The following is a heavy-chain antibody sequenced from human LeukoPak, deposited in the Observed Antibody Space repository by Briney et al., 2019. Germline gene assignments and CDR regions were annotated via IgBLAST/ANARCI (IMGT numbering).Heavy chain of an antibody. V-gene: IGHV3-30*04. CDR3: ARDSSGSSGHYYLNWYFDL. Sequence: GGSLRLSCAASGFPFSNYAMHWVRQAPGKGLEWVAVISYDGTTEYYADSVKGRFTISRDNSENTLFLQMNSLGAEDTAVYHCARDSSGSSGHYYLNWYFDLWGRGTLVTVSS. CDR2: ISYDGTTE. CDR1: GFPFSNYA. D-gene: IGHD3-22*01. J-gene: IGHJ2*01.